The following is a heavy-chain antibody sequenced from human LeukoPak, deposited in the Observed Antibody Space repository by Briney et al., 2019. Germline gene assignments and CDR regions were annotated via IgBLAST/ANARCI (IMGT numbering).Heavy chain of an antibody. CDR1: GFTFTTYA. CDR2: VSESGGST. D-gene: IGHD2/OR15-2a*01. J-gene: IGHJ4*02. Sequence: GGSLRLSCVASGFTFTTYAMGWVRQVPGKGLEWVSSVSESGGSTYYADSVKGRFTISRDNSKNTLYLQMNSLRAGDTAVYYCAKVGTVYFPLDFWGQGTLVTVSS. CDR3: AKVGTVYFPLDF. V-gene: IGHV3-23*01.